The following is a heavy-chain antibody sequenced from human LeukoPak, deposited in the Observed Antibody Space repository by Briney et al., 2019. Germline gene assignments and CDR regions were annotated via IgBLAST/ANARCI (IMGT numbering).Heavy chain of an antibody. CDR3: ARGRFIVGATLDAFDI. CDR2: INPNSGGT. CDR1: GYTFTGYY. Sequence: GASVKVSCKASGYTFTGYYMHWVRQAPGQGLEWMGWINPNSGGTNYAQKVQGRVTMTRDTSISKAYLGLSRLRSDDTAVYYCARGRFIVGATLDAFDIWGQGTMVTVSS. D-gene: IGHD1-26*01. J-gene: IGHJ3*02. V-gene: IGHV1-2*02.